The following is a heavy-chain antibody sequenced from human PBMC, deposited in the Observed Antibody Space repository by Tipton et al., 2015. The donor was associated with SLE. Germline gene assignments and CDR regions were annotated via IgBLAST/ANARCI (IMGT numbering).Heavy chain of an antibody. D-gene: IGHD3-3*01. Sequence: TLSLTCTVSGGSISSGSYYWSWIRQPAGKGLEWIGYIYYSGSTNYNPSLKSRVTISVDTSKNQFSLKLSSVTAADTAVYYCARVGIFGVVPRGMDVWGQGTTVTVSS. CDR3: ARVGIFGVVPRGMDV. V-gene: IGHV4-61*10. CDR1: GGSISSGSYY. CDR2: IYYSGST. J-gene: IGHJ6*02.